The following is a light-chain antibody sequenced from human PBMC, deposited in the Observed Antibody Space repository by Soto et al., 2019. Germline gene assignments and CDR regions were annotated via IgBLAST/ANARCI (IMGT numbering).Light chain of an antibody. CDR2: AAS. V-gene: IGKV1-39*01. CDR3: QQSYTTPT. J-gene: IGKJ5*01. Sequence: DIQLTQSPSSLSASVGDRVTITCRASQSINIYLNWYQQKPGKAPKILLYAASSLHGGVPSRFSGSGSGTYFTLTTSSLQPEDFAIYYCQQSYTTPTFGQGTRLEIK. CDR1: QSINIY.